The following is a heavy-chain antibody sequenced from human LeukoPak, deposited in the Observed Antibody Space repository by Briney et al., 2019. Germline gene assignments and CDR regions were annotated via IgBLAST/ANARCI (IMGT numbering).Heavy chain of an antibody. D-gene: IGHD3-10*01. CDR1: GGSISTYY. CDR3: ARWYYYYFDY. CDR2: IYYSGST. Sequence: PSETLSLTCTVSGGSISTYYWSWIRQPPGKGQEWIGHIYYSGSTNYNPSLKSRVTISVGTSKKQFSLKLSSVTAADTAVYYCARWYYYYFDYWGQGTLVTVSS. V-gene: IGHV4-59*01. J-gene: IGHJ4*02.